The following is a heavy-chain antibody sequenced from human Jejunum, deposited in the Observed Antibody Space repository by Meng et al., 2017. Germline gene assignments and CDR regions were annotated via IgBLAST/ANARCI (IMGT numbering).Heavy chain of an antibody. V-gene: IGHV1-18*01. CDR2: ISVYHGNT. CDR3: ARDYSGTSYRYSDY. D-gene: IGHD1-26*01. J-gene: IGHJ4*02. CDR1: GYTFTSYG. Sequence: QVKLVQSGSEVKNPGASVKVSCKTSGYTFTSYGISWVRQAPGQGLEWMGWISVYHGNTNYAQQLEGRVTMTTDTSTSTAYMELRSLRSDDTAVYFCARDYSGTSYRYSDYWGQGTLVTVSS.